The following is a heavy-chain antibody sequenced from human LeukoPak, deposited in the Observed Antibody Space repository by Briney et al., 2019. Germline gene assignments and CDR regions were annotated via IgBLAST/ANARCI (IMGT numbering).Heavy chain of an antibody. V-gene: IGHV4-39*01. CDR1: GGSISSSSYY. CDR3: ARRVVPAASEIDP. CDR2: IYYSGST. D-gene: IGHD2-2*01. Sequence: SETLSLTCTVSGGSISSSSYYWGWIRQPPGKGLEWIGSIYYSGSTYYNPSLKRRVTISVDTSKNQFSLKLSSVTAADTAVYYCARRVVPAASEIDPWGQGTLVTVSS. J-gene: IGHJ5*02.